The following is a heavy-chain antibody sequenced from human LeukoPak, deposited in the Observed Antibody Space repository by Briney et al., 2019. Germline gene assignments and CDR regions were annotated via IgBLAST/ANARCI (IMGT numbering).Heavy chain of an antibody. V-gene: IGHV4-61*01. CDR1: GGSGSFSSYF. D-gene: IGHD3-22*01. CDR3: ARGSTYDSSGSDAFDI. J-gene: IGHJ3*02. Sequence: SETLSLTCTVSGGSGSFSSYFWSWIRQPPGKGLEWIGYIYFTGSTEYNPSLKSRVSISVDRSKNQFSLKLSSVTAADTAVYYCARGSTYDSSGSDAFDIWGQGTMVTVSS. CDR2: IYFTGST.